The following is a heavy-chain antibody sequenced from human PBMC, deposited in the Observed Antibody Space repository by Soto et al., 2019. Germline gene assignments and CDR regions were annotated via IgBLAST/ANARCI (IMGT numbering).Heavy chain of an antibody. Sequence: GASVKVSCKASGFTLSSHGISWVRQAPGQGLEWIGWIRGDDGGTNNAQKFQGRNTMTTNTFTDTAYMELRSLRSEDTAVYYCARDLRGSCTTDECFYFDFWGQGTLVTVSS. V-gene: IGHV1-18*04. J-gene: IGHJ4*02. CDR3: ARDLRGSCTTDECFYFDF. CDR2: IRGDDGGT. CDR1: GFTLSSHG. D-gene: IGHD2-8*01.